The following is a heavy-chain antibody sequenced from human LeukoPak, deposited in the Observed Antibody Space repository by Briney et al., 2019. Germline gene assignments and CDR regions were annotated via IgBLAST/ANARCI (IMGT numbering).Heavy chain of an antibody. CDR2: IYYSGST. Sequence: SETLSLTCTVSGDSMKNYYWIWIRQSPGKGLEWIGYIYYSGSTCYNPSLKSRVTMSVDTSKKQFSLKLSFVTAADTAVYYCARAGYCSSTSCQWVPLVWGQGTTVTVSS. CDR1: GDSMKNYY. J-gene: IGHJ6*02. CDR3: ARAGYCSSTSCQWVPLV. D-gene: IGHD2-2*03. V-gene: IGHV4-59*01.